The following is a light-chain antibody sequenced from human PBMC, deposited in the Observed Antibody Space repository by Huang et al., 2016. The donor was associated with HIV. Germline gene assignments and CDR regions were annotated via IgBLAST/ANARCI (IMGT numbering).Light chain of an antibody. CDR2: AAS. CDR1: QSVSSN. J-gene: IGKJ1*01. CDR3: HQYNNWPRT. Sequence: EIVMTQSPATLSVSPGERATLSCRASQSVSSNLAWYQQNPGQAPRLIIYAASTRATGIPARFSGSVSGTLFTLTISSLQSEDFAVYYCHQYNNWPRTFGQGTKVEIK. V-gene: IGKV3-15*01.